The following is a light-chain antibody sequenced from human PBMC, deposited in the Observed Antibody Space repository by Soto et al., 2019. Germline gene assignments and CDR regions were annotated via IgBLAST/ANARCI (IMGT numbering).Light chain of an antibody. Sequence: QSVLTQPASVSASPGQSITISCTGTSTDIGTYNYVSWYQQHPGKAPKLMIYEVTYRPSGVSDRFSGSKSGNTASLTISGLQAEDEADYYCSSYTTSSTRVFGGGTKLTVL. V-gene: IGLV2-14*01. CDR1: STDIGTYNY. J-gene: IGLJ3*02. CDR2: EVT. CDR3: SSYTTSSTRV.